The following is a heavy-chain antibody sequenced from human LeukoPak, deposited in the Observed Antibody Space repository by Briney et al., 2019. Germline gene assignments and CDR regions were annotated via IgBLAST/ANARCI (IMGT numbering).Heavy chain of an antibody. CDR1: GFTFSRYG. D-gene: IGHD3-10*01. J-gene: IGHJ4*02. CDR3: AKVGIDGSGPFDH. CDR2: ISGSGGST. Sequence: GGTLRLSCAASGFTFSRYGMSWVRQAPGKGLEWVSAISGSGGSTYYADSVKGRFTISRDNSKNTLYLQMNSLRAEDTAVYYCAKVGIDGSGPFDHWGQGTLVTVSS. V-gene: IGHV3-23*01.